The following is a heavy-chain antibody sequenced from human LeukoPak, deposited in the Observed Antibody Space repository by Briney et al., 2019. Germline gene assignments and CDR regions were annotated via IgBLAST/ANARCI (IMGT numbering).Heavy chain of an antibody. V-gene: IGHV1-69*05. CDR2: IIPIFGTA. Sequence: VASVKVSCKGSGGTFSSYAISLVRQAPGQGREWMGGIIPIFGTANYAQKFQGRVTITTDESTSTAYMELSSLRSEDTAVYYWSRERRIYDSGGYIDTFDIWGQGTMVTVSS. CDR1: GGTFSSYA. CDR3: SRERRIYDSGGYIDTFDI. J-gene: IGHJ3*02. D-gene: IGHD3-22*01.